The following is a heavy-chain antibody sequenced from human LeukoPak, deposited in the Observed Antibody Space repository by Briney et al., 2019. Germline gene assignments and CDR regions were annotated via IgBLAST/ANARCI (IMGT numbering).Heavy chain of an antibody. J-gene: IGHJ5*02. Sequence: PSETLSLTCTVSGGSISSYYWSWIRQPPGKGLEWIGYICYSGSTNYNPSLKSRVTISVDTSKNQFSLKLSSVTAADTAVYYCARRNDYGDYLNWFDPWGQGTLVTVSS. V-gene: IGHV4-59*08. D-gene: IGHD4-17*01. CDR1: GGSISSYY. CDR2: ICYSGST. CDR3: ARRNDYGDYLNWFDP.